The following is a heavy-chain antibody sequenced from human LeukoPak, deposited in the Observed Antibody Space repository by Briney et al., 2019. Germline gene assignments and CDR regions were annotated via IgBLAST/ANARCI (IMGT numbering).Heavy chain of an antibody. V-gene: IGHV4-34*01. J-gene: IGHJ6*02. CDR3: ARLAYYYYGMDV. CDR1: GGSFSGYY. CDR2: INHSGST. Sequence: SETLSLTCAVYGGSFSGYYWSWIRQPPGKGLEWIGEINHSGSTNYNPSLKSRVTISVDTSKNQFSLKLSSVTAADTAVYYCARLAYYYYGMDVWGQGTTVTVSS.